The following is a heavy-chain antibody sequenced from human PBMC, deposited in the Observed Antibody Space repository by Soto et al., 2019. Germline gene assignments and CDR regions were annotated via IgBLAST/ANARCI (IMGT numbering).Heavy chain of an antibody. Sequence: PSETLSLTCTVCGGSISGRCWSWVRQSPGKGLEWIGYFCYTGSTNYNPSLKSRVTISVDRSKTQCSLKLTSVTAADTAVYYCAKSHYDSSGYYIIDHWGQGTLVTVSS. V-gene: IGHV4-59*01. J-gene: IGHJ5*02. CDR2: FCYTGST. D-gene: IGHD3-22*01. CDR1: GGSISGRC. CDR3: AKSHYDSSGYYIIDH.